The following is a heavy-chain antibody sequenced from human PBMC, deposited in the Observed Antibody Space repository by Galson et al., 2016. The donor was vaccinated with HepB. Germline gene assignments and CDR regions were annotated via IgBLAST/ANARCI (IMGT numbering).Heavy chain of an antibody. V-gene: IGHV3-23*01. CDR2: ISGADTA. Sequence: SLRLSCAASGFPFSSYAMSWVRQAPGKGLAWVSTISGADTASCAYSVKGRFTISRDNSKNTLDLQMDSLRVEDTALYFCFRVPRYYADYSSGVGDCWGQGTLLPVS. CDR1: GFPFSSYA. CDR3: FRVPRYYADYSSGVGDC. J-gene: IGHJ4*02. D-gene: IGHD4-17*01.